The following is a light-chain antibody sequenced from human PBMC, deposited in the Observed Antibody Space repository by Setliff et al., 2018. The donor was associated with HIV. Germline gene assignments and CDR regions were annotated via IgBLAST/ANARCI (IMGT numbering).Light chain of an antibody. CDR2: STN. Sequence: QTVVTQEPSFSVSPGETVTLTYGLTSGSVSTNHFPNWFQQTPGQAPRTLIYSTNRRSSGVPGRFSGSILGSTAALTITGAQTDDESHYYCVLYMGSGLWVFGGGTKVTVL. V-gene: IGLV8-61*01. CDR3: VLYMGSGLWV. CDR1: SGSVSTNHF. J-gene: IGLJ3*02.